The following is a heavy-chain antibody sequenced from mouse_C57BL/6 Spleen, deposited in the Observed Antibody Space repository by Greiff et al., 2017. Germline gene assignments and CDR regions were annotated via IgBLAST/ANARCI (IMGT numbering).Heavy chain of an antibody. CDR3: ARIVEDSWFAY. J-gene: IGHJ3*01. CDR2: INPRSGYT. Sequence: QVQLQQSGAELARPGASVKMSCKASGYTFTSYTMHWVKQRPGPGLEWIGYINPRSGYTKYNQKFKDKATLTADKSSSTAYMQLSSLTSEYSAVYYCARIVEDSWFAYRGQGTLVTVSA. CDR1: GYTFTSYT. V-gene: IGHV1-4*01. D-gene: IGHD1-1*01.